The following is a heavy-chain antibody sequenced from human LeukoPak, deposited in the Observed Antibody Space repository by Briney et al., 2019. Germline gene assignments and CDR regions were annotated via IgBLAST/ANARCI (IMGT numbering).Heavy chain of an antibody. V-gene: IGHV2-70*01. CDR2: IDWDDDK. J-gene: IGHJ4*02. CDR1: GFSLSTSGMC. Sequence: SGPALVKPTQTFTLTCTFSGFSLSTSGMCVSWIRQPPGKALEWLALIDWDDDKYYSTSLKTRLTISKDTSKNQVVLTMTNTDPVDTATYYCARIYFYDSSSYYFDYWGQGTLVTVSS. CDR3: ARIYFYDSSSYYFDY. D-gene: IGHD3-22*01.